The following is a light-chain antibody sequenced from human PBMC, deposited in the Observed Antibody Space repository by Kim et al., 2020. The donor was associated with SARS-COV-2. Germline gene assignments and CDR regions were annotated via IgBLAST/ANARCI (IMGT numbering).Light chain of an antibody. Sequence: QLVLTQSPSASASLGASVKLTCTLSSGHSSYGIAWHQQQPEKGPRYLMKLNSDGSHSKGDGIPDRFSGSISGAERYLTISSLQSEDEADYYCQTWGTGIRVFGGGTQLTVL. CDR2: LNSDGSH. J-gene: IGLJ3*02. V-gene: IGLV4-69*01. CDR3: QTWGTGIRV. CDR1: SGHSSYG.